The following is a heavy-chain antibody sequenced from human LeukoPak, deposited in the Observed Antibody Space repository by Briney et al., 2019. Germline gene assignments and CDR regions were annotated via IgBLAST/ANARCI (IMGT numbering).Heavy chain of an antibody. CDR3: ARKAYAMDV. J-gene: IGHJ6*04. CDR2: MKQDGSEK. V-gene: IGHV3-7*03. Sequence: GKGLEWVANMKQDGSEKYYVDSVKGRFTISRDNAKNSLYLQMNSLRAEDTAVYYCARKAYAMDVWGKGTTVTVSS.